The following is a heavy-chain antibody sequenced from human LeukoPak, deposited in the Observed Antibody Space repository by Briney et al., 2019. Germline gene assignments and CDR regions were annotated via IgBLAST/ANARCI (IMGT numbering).Heavy chain of an antibody. D-gene: IGHD6-6*01. CDR3: ARDSGVIAARSNFDY. Sequence: SETLSLTCTVSGDSISGFYWSWIRQPPGEGLEWIGDIYSSGSTNYNPSLRSRVTISIDTSKNQFSLKLSSVTAADTAVYYCARDSGVIAARSNFDYWGQGTLVTVSS. CDR1: GDSISGFY. J-gene: IGHJ4*02. V-gene: IGHV4-59*01. CDR2: IYSSGST.